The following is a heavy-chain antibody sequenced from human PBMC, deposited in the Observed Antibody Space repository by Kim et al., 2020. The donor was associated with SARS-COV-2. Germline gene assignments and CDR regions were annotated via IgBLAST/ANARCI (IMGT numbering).Heavy chain of an antibody. Sequence: GGTNYAQKFQGRVTMTRDTSISTAYMELSRLRSDDTAVYYCARDCEGFDYWGQGTLVTVSS. J-gene: IGHJ4*02. CDR2: GGT. CDR3: ARDCEGFDY. V-gene: IGHV1-2*02.